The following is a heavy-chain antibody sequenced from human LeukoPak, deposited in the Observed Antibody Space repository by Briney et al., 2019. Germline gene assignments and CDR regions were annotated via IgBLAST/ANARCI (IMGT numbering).Heavy chain of an antibody. V-gene: IGHV3-20*04. Sequence: PGGSLRLSCAASGFIFDDYDISWVRQAPGKGLEWVSHINWNGNTIGYADSVKGRFTISRDNAKNSVYLQMNGLRTEDTAEYYCARGEMATGFDYWGQGTLVTVSS. CDR3: ARGEMATGFDY. D-gene: IGHD5-24*01. CDR1: GFIFDDYD. J-gene: IGHJ4*02. CDR2: INWNGNTI.